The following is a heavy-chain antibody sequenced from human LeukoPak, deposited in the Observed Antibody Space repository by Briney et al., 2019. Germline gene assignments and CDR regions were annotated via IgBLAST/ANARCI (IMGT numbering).Heavy chain of an antibody. Sequence: AASVKVSCKASGGTFSSYAISWVRQAPGQGLEWMGRIIPILGIANYAQKFQDRVTITADKSTSTAYMELSSLRSEDTAVYYCARMLRYFDWLELDYWGQGTLVTVSS. V-gene: IGHV1-69*04. D-gene: IGHD3-9*01. CDR2: IIPILGIA. CDR3: ARMLRYFDWLELDY. CDR1: GGTFSSYA. J-gene: IGHJ4*02.